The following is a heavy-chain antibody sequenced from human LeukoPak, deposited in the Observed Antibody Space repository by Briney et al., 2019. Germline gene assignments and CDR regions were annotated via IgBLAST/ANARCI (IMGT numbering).Heavy chain of an antibody. J-gene: IGHJ3*02. CDR2: INSDGSST. Sequence: PGGSLRLSCAASGFTFGNYWMHWVRPGPGKGLVWVSRINSDGSSTNYADSVKGRFTISRDNAKKTLYLQMNSLRAEDTDVYYCERGQPYYNNPTGYHYYPFDIWGKGKMVTVSS. CDR1: GFTFGNYW. D-gene: IGHD3-9*01. V-gene: IGHV3-74*01. CDR3: ERGQPYYNNPTGYHYYPFDI.